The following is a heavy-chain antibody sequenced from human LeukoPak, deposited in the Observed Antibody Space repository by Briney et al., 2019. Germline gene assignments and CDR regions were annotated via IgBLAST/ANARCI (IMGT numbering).Heavy chain of an antibody. CDR3: ARDHESKAILAGYYNSDYFDY. D-gene: IGHD3-9*01. V-gene: IGHV4-4*07. CDR2: IYTSGST. Sequence: WETLSLTCTVSGGSISSYYCRWIPQPAGKGLEWIGRIYTSGSTNYNPSLKSRVTMSVDTSKNQFSLKLSSVTAADTAVYYSARDHESKAILAGYYNSDYFDYWGQGTLLTVSS. J-gene: IGHJ4*02. CDR1: GGSISSYY.